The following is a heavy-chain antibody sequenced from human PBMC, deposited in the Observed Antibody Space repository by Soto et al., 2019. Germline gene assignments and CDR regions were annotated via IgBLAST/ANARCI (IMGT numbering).Heavy chain of an antibody. CDR1: GFTFSGYS. J-gene: IGHJ4*02. Sequence: EVQLVESGGGLVQPGGSLRLSCAASGFTFSGYSMSWVRQAPGKGLEWVANIKQDGSEKYYVASVKGRFTISRDNAKNSVYLQMNSLRADDTAVYYCAKGFDSGDTKSIDYWGQGTLVTVSS. CDR3: AKGFDSGDTKSIDY. CDR2: IKQDGSEK. V-gene: IGHV3-7*01. D-gene: IGHD4-17*01.